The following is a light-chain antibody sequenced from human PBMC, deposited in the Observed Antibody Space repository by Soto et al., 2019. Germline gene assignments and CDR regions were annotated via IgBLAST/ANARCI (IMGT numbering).Light chain of an antibody. Sequence: QSALTQPASVSGSPGQSITISCTGTSSDVGGYNYVSWYQQHPGKDPKLMIYEVSNRPSGVSNRFSGSKSGNTASLTISGHQAEYEADYYCSSYTSSSTWVFGGGTKLTVL. V-gene: IGLV2-14*01. CDR2: EVS. CDR1: SSDVGGYNY. J-gene: IGLJ3*02. CDR3: SSYTSSSTWV.